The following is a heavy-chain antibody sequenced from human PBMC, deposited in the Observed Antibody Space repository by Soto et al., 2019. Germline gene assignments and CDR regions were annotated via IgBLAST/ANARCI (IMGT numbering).Heavy chain of an antibody. J-gene: IGHJ4*02. CDR3: ARSPVPSADTWYFDF. CDR1: DFTFSSYL. Sequence: EVQLVESGGRLVKPGGSLRLSCAASDFTFSSYLMNWVRQPPGKGLEWVSSITSSSINTYYADSVKGRFTISRDNAKKSLYLEMNSLRADDTAVYYCARSPVPSADTWYFDFWGQGTLVTVSS. V-gene: IGHV3-21*01. CDR2: ITSSSINT. D-gene: IGHD2-2*01.